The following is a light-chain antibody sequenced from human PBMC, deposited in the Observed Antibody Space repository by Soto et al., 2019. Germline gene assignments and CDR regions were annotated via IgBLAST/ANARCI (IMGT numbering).Light chain of an antibody. V-gene: IGKV2-30*01. CDR3: MQGTHSRK. J-gene: IGKJ1*01. CDR1: QILVFSDGNTY. Sequence: DVVMTHSPLSLSVTLGQPASSSFRSSQILVFSDGNTYLNWFLQRPGQSPRRLIYKVSTRHSGVPDRFSGNGSATDFTLTIRRVEAEDVGVYYCMQGTHSRKCGQGNTGDIK. CDR2: KVS.